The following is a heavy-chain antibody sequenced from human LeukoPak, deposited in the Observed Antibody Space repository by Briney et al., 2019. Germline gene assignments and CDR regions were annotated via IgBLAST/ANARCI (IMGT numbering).Heavy chain of an antibody. D-gene: IGHD3-22*01. CDR3: ARKVYDSSDHAFDI. J-gene: IGHJ3*02. CDR2: IWYDGSNK. V-gene: IGHV3-33*01. CDR1: GFTFSSYG. Sequence: GRSLRLSCAASGFTFSSYGMHWVRQAPGKGLEWVAVIWYDGSNKYYADSVKGRFTISRDNSENTLYLQMNSLRAEDTAVYYCARKVYDSSDHAFDIWGQGTMVTVSS.